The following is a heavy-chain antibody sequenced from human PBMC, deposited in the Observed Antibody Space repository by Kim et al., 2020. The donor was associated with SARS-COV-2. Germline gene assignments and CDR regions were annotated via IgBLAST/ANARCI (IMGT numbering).Heavy chain of an antibody. Sequence: SVKVSCKASGGTFSSYAISWVRQAPGQGLEWMGGIIPIFGTANYAQKLQGRVTITADESTSTAYMELSSLRSEDTAVYYCAIIIVVVPAAINDAFDIWGQGTMVTVSS. CDR3: AIIIVVVPAAINDAFDI. CDR1: GGTFSSYA. V-gene: IGHV1-69*13. J-gene: IGHJ3*02. D-gene: IGHD2-2*01. CDR2: IIPIFGTA.